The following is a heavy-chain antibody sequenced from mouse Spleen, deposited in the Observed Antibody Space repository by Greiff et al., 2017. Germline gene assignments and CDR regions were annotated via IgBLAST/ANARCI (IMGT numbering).Heavy chain of an antibody. Sequence: VQLQESGPELVKPGASVKISCKASGYAFSSSWMNWVKQRPGKGLEWIGRIYPGDGDTNYNGKFKGKATLTADKSSSTAYMQLSSLTSEDSAVYFCARKYEGFAYWGQGTLVTVSA. D-gene: IGHD2-10*02. J-gene: IGHJ3*01. CDR2: IYPGDGDT. CDR3: ARKYEGFAY. V-gene: IGHV1-82*01. CDR1: GYAFSSSW.